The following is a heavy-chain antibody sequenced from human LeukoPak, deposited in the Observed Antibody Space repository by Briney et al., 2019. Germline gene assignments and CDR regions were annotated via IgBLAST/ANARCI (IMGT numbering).Heavy chain of an antibody. CDR1: GGSLSGYY. V-gene: IGHV4-59*01. D-gene: IGHD3-3*01. Sequence: SETLSLTCAVYGGSLSGYYWSWIRQPPGKGLEWIGYIYYSGSTNYNPSLKSRVTISVDTSKNQFSLKLSSVTAADTAVYYCARVAGAYYDFWSGYLSWFDPWGQGTLVTVSS. J-gene: IGHJ5*02. CDR3: ARVAGAYYDFWSGYLSWFDP. CDR2: IYYSGST.